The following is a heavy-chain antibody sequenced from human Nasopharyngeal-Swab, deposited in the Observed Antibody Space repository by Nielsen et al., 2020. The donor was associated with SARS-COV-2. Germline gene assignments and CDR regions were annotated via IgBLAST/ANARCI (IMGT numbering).Heavy chain of an antibody. CDR2: VRSKANNYAT. D-gene: IGHD2-15*01. Sequence: GGSLTLSCAASGFTFTDSAVHWVRQASGKGREWVGRVRSKANNYATAYAASVKGRFTISRDDSKNTAYLQMNSLKTEDTAVYYCTRCGGSCYSGRDYWGQGTLVTVSS. CDR3: TRCGGSCYSGRDY. J-gene: IGHJ4*02. CDR1: GFTFTDSA. V-gene: IGHV3-73*01.